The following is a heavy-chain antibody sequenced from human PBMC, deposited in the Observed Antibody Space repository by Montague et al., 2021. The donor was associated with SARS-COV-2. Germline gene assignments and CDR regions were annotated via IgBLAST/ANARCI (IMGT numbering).Heavy chain of an antibody. D-gene: IGHD2-2*01. Sequence: SETLSLTCTVSGDSISSGYFYWGWIRQPPGKGLEWVGTIHYSGITYYNPSLKSRVTISVDTSRNPFSLKLSSVTAADTAIYYCARHLAISGPAAVSDYWGQGTLVTVSS. CDR2: IHYSGIT. V-gene: IGHV4-39*01. J-gene: IGHJ4*02. CDR1: GDSISSGYFY. CDR3: ARHLAISGPAAVSDY.